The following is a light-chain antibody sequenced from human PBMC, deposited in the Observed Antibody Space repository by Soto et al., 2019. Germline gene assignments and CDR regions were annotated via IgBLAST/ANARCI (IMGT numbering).Light chain of an antibody. Sequence: QSVLTQPASVSGSPGQSITISCTGTSSDVGSYNLVSWYQQHPGKAPKLMIYEGSKRHSGVSNRFSGSKSGNTASLTVSGLQAEDEADYYCCSYAGSSTPWVFGGGTKLTVL. CDR1: SSDVGSYNL. CDR3: CSYAGSSTPWV. CDR2: EGS. V-gene: IGLV2-23*01. J-gene: IGLJ2*01.